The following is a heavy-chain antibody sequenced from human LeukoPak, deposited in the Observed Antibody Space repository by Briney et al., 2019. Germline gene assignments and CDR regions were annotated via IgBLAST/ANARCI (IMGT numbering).Heavy chain of an antibody. V-gene: IGHV4-34*01. CDR3: ARPRGYSGYEWFNWFDP. CDR1: GGSFSGYY. Sequence: SETLSLTWAVYGGSFSGYYWSWNRQPPGKGLEWIGGINQSGSTNYNPSLKNRVPISVDTSKNQFSLKLSSVTAADTAVYYCARPRGYSGYEWFNWFDPWGQGTLVTVSS. J-gene: IGHJ5*02. D-gene: IGHD5-12*01. CDR2: INQSGST.